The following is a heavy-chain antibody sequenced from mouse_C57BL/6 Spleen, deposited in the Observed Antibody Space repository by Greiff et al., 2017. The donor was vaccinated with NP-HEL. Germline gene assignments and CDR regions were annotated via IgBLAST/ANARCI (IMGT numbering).Heavy chain of an antibody. D-gene: IGHD2-5*01. CDR2: ISYDGSN. V-gene: IGHV3-6*01. CDR3: AREGLAYYSNFNWYFDV. CDR1: GYSITSGYY. J-gene: IGHJ1*03. Sequence: EVQLVESGPGLVKPSQSLSLTCSVTGYSITSGYYWNWIRQFPGNKLEWMGYISYDGSNNYNPSLKNRISITRDTSKNQFFLKLNSVTTEDTATYYCAREGLAYYSNFNWYFDVWGTGTTVTVSS.